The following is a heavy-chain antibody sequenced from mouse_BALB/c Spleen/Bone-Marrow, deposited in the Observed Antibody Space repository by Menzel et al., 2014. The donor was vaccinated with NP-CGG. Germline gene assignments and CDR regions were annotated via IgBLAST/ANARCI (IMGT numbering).Heavy chain of an antibody. CDR3: ASYYYGHYFDY. CDR1: GFNIKDTY. V-gene: IGHV14-3*02. D-gene: IGHD1-1*01. Sequence: EVQLLQSGAELVKPGASVKLSCTASGFNIKDTYMHWVKQRPEQGLEWIGRIDPANGNTKYDPKFQGKATITADTSSNTAYLQLSSLTSEDTAVYYCASYYYGHYFDYWGQGTTLTVSS. CDR2: IDPANGNT. J-gene: IGHJ2*01.